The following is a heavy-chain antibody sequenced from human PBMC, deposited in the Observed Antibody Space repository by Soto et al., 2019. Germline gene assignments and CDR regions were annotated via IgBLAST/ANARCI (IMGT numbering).Heavy chain of an antibody. V-gene: IGHV4-34*01. J-gene: IGHJ4*02. CDR2: INHSGST. Sequence: QVQLQQWGAGLLKPSETLSLTCAVYGGSFSGYYWSWIRQPPGKGLEWIGEINHSGSTNYNPSLKSRVTISVDTSKNQFSLKLSSVTAADTAVYYCEQHKATSIGNFDYWGQGTLLTVSS. CDR1: GGSFSGYY. CDR3: EQHKATSIGNFDY. D-gene: IGHD5-12*01.